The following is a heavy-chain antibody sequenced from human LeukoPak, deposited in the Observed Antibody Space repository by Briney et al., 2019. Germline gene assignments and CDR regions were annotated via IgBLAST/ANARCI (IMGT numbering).Heavy chain of an antibody. Sequence: PSETLSLTCTVSGGSIRSYYWSWIRQPPGKGLEWIGYIYYSGSTNYNPSLKSRVTISVDTSKNQFSLKLSSVTAADTAVYYCARIAGDYYDSSGYYPNWFDPWGRGTLVTVSS. CDR1: GGSIRSYY. D-gene: IGHD3-22*01. V-gene: IGHV4-59*01. J-gene: IGHJ5*02. CDR3: ARIAGDYYDSSGYYPNWFDP. CDR2: IYYSGST.